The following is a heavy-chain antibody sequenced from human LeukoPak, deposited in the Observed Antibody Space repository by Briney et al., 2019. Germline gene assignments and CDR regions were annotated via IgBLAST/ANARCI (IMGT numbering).Heavy chain of an antibody. Sequence: SETLSLTCTVSGGSISSGSYYWSWIRQPAGKGLEWIGRIYTSGSTNYNPSLKSRVTISVDTSKNQFSLKLSSVTAADTAVYYCARVGGYCSGGSCYFLVDIWGQGTMVTVSS. V-gene: IGHV4-61*02. CDR3: ARVGGYCSGGSCYFLVDI. J-gene: IGHJ3*02. D-gene: IGHD2-15*01. CDR1: GGSISSGSYY. CDR2: IYTSGST.